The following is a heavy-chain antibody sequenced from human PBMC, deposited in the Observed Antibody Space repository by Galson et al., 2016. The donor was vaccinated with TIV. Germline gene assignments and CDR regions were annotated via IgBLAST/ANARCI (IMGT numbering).Heavy chain of an antibody. CDR1: GGSISSSAYH. Sequence: TLSLTCNVSGGSISSSAYHWSWIRQHPGKALEWIGNIYDSGSTYYHPSLQSRVTISVDTSQNQFSLRLSSVTAADTAVYYCARWAEGGSYHDYFQQWGQGTLVTVSS. V-gene: IGHV4-31*03. J-gene: IGHJ1*01. CDR3: ARWAEGGSYHDYFQQ. CDR2: IYDSGST. D-gene: IGHD1-26*01.